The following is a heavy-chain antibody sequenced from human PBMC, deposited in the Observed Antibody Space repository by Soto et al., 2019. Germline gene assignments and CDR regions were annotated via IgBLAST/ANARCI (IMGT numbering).Heavy chain of an antibody. CDR1: GGSISSGDYY. Sequence: ASETLSLIYTVSGGSISSGDYYWSWIRQPPGKGLEWIGYIYYSGSTYYNPSLKSRVTISVDTSKNQFSLKLSSVTAADTAVYYCAGFGDPLNWFDPWGQGTLVTVS. V-gene: IGHV4-30-4*02. D-gene: IGHD3-10*01. CDR3: AGFGDPLNWFDP. CDR2: IYYSGST. J-gene: IGHJ5*02.